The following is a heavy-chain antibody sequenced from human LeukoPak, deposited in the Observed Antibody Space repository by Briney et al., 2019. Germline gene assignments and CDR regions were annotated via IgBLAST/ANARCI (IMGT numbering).Heavy chain of an antibody. CDR1: GFTFSSYA. Sequence: GGSLRLSCAASGFTFSSYAMSWVRQAPGKGLEWVSAISGSGGSTYYADSVKGRFAISRDNSKNTLYLQMNSLRAEDTAVYYCAKSSSGWNRYFDLWGRGTLVTASS. J-gene: IGHJ2*01. CDR3: AKSSSGWNRYFDL. D-gene: IGHD6-19*01. V-gene: IGHV3-23*01. CDR2: ISGSGGST.